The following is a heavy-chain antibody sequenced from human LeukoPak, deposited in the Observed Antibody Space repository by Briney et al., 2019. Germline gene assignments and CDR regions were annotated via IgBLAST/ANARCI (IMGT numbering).Heavy chain of an antibody. V-gene: IGHV3-11*01. CDR1: RFTFSDYY. CDR3: TKSVVPAAYRYYFDY. CDR2: ISSSGTTV. J-gene: IGHJ4*02. Sequence: GGSLRLSCAASRFTFSDYYMSWIRQAPGKGLEWVSYISSSGTTVYYADSVKGRFTISRDNAWNSLYLHMNSLRAEDTAIYYCTKSVVPAAYRYYFDYWGQGTLVTVSS. D-gene: IGHD2-2*01.